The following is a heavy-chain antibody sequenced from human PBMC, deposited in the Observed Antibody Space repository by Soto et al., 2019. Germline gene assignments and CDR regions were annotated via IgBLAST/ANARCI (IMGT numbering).Heavy chain of an antibody. Sequence: GGSLRLSCAASGFTFSSYSMNWVRQAPGKGLEWVSSISSSSSYIYYADSVKGRFTISRDNAKNSLYLQMNSLRAEDTAVYYCARDGGLPDYYGMDVWGQGTTVTVS. CDR2: ISSSSSYI. V-gene: IGHV3-21*01. CDR3: ARDGGLPDYYGMDV. J-gene: IGHJ6*02. CDR1: GFTFSSYS.